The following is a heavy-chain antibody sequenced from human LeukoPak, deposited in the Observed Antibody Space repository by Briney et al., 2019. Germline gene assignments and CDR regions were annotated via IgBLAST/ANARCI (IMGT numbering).Heavy chain of an antibody. CDR3: ARTYYYDSSKGDSFDY. D-gene: IGHD3-22*01. Sequence: PGGSLRLSCAASGFTFSSYGMSWVRQAPGKGLEWVANIKQDGSEKYYVDSVKGRFTISRDTAKNSLYLQMNSLRAEDTAVYYCARTYYYDSSKGDSFDYWGQGTLVTVSS. CDR1: GFTFSSYG. J-gene: IGHJ4*02. V-gene: IGHV3-7*01. CDR2: IKQDGSEK.